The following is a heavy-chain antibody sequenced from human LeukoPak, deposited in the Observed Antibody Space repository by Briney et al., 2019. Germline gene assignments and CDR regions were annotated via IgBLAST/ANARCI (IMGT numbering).Heavy chain of an antibody. J-gene: IGHJ4*02. CDR1: GVSINTGGDY. CDR3: ARQYSK. Sequence: PSETLSLTCTVSGVSINTGGDYWGWIRQTPGKGLEWIASISYSGASFYNPSLKSRITISRDTSKNQFSVRLTAVSAADTAVYYCARQYSKWGQGTLLTVSS. V-gene: IGHV4-39*01. D-gene: IGHD5-12*01. CDR2: ISYSGAS.